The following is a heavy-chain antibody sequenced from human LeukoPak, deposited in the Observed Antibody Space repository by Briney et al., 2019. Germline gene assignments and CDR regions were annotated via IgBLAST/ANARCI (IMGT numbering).Heavy chain of an antibody. CDR1: GFTSRSHD. D-gene: IGHD3/OR15-3a*01. J-gene: IGHJ4*02. CDR2: IWYDGSKK. V-gene: IGHV3-33*08. CDR3: VRDGGTGFDY. Sequence: PGGSLRLSCAVSGFTSRSHDVSWVRQAPGKGLEWVAVIWYDGSKKYYADSVKGRFTISRDDSKNTLYLQMNSLRAEDTAVYYCVRDGGTGFDYWGQGTLVTVSS.